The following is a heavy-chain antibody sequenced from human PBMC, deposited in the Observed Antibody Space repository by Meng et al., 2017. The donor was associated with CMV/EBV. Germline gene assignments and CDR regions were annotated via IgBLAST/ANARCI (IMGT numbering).Heavy chain of an antibody. CDR2: INHSGST. J-gene: IGHJ5*02. V-gene: IGHV4-34*01. Sequence: QVQLQQWGAGLLKPSETLSLTCAVYGGCFSVYCWGWLRQPPGQGLEWIGEINHSGSTNYNPSLKSRVTISVDTSKNQFSLKLSSVTAADTAVYYCARGLMVRGSRVNWFDPWGQGTLVTVSS. CDR1: GGCFSVYC. D-gene: IGHD3-10*01. CDR3: ARGLMVRGSRVNWFDP.